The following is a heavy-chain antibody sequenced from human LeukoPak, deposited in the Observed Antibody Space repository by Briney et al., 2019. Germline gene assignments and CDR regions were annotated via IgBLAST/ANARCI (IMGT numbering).Heavy chain of an antibody. V-gene: IGHV3-7*01. CDR1: GFTFSSYW. CDR2: IKQDGSEK. Sequence: PGGSVRLSCAASGFTFSSYWMSWVRQAPGKGLEWVANIKQDGSEKYYVDSVKGRFTISRDNAKNSLYLQMNSLRAEDTAVYYCARDTIMITFGGVPDYWGQGTLVTVSS. J-gene: IGHJ4*02. D-gene: IGHD3-16*01. CDR3: ARDTIMITFGGVPDY.